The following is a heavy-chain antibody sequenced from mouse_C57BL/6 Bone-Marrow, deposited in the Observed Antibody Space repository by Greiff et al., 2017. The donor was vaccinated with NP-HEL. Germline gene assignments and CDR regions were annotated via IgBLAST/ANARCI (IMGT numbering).Heavy chain of an antibody. CDR3: TTNYPCDY. Sequence: EVQLQQSGAELVRPGASVKLSCTASGFNIKDDYMHWVKQRPEQGLEWIGWIDPENGDTEYASKFQGKATITADTSSNTAYLQLSSLTSEDTAVYSCTTNYPCDYWGQGTTLTVSS. V-gene: IGHV14-4*01. J-gene: IGHJ2*01. CDR1: GFNIKDDY. CDR2: IDPENGDT. D-gene: IGHD1-1*02.